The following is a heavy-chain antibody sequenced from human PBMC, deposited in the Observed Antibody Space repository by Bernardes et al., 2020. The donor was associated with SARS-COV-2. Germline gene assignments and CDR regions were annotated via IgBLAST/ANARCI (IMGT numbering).Heavy chain of an antibody. V-gene: IGHV4-39*01. J-gene: IGHJ4*02. CDR1: GGTISTSNYY. D-gene: IGHD3-10*01. Sequence: SETLSLTCTVSGGTISTSNYYWGWIRQPPGKGLEWLGSIFYSGTTHYNESLKSRVTISVDTSKNQLTLKLRSVTAADTAVYWCARSPVSLWFGVLSPDFYFDFWGQGIRVTVSS. CDR3: ARSPVSLWFGVLSPDFYFDF. CDR2: IFYSGTT.